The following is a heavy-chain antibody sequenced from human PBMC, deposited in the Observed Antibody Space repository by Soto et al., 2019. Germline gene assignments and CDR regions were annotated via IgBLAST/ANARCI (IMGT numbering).Heavy chain of an antibody. J-gene: IGHJ6*02. D-gene: IGHD6-6*01. CDR1: GYSFAGYW. V-gene: IGHV5-10-1*01. Sequence: GESLKISCKGSGYSFAGYWITWVRQMPGKGLEWMGRIDPSDSYTNYSPSFQGHVTISADKSISTAYLQWSSLKASDTAMYYCASLRGSSSSANYYYYGMDVWGQGTTVTVSS. CDR2: IDPSDSYT. CDR3: ASLRGSSSSANYYYYGMDV.